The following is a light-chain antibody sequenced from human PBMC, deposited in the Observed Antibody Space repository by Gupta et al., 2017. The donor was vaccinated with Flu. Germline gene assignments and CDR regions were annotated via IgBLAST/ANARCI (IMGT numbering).Light chain of an antibody. V-gene: IGKV2-28*01. J-gene: IGKJ4*01. Sequence: DIVMTQSPVSLPVTPGEPASISCRSSQSLLKSNGYNCLDWYLQKPGQSPQLLIHLGSIRASGVPDRFSGSESGTDFTLRISRVEPEDVGVYYCRQALETPLTFGGGTKVEIK. CDR1: QSLLKSNGYNC. CDR2: LGS. CDR3: RQALETPLT.